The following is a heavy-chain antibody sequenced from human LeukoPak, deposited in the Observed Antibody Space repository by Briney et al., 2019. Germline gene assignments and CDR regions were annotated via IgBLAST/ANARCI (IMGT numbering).Heavy chain of an antibody. CDR1: GGSFSGYY. CDR2: IYYSGST. CDR3: ARDSREMATIDY. V-gene: IGHV4-34*11. J-gene: IGHJ4*02. Sequence: SETLSLTCAVYGGSFSGYYWSWIRQPPGKGLEWIGSIYYSGSTYYNPSLKSRVTISVDTSKNQFSLKLSSVTAADTAVYYCARDSREMATIDYWGQGTLVTVSS. D-gene: IGHD5-24*01.